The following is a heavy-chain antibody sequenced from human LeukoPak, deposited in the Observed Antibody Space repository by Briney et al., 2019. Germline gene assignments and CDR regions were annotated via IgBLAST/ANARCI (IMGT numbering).Heavy chain of an antibody. CDR2: IRYDGSNK. Sequence: GGSLRLSCAASGFSFSRYDIHWVRQAPGKGLEWVAFIRYDGSNKNYADSVKGRFTISRDNFMSTVYLQMNSLRAEDTAVYYCAEDRQTIMIFGVVNTPRANFDYWGQGTLVTVSS. J-gene: IGHJ4*02. CDR1: GFSFSRYD. V-gene: IGHV3-30*02. D-gene: IGHD3-3*01. CDR3: AEDRQTIMIFGVVNTPRANFDY.